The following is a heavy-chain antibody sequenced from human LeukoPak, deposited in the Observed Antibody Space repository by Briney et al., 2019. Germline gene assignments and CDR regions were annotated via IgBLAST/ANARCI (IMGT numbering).Heavy chain of an antibody. CDR3: TAGPWELDF. CDR2: IYNGGNT. Sequence: SETLSLTCTVSGVSINTYYASWIRQAPGKGLEFIGFIYNGGNTNYNPSLKSRATISVDTSNNQFSLRLTSVTAADTAMYYCTAGPWELDFWGQGTLVTVSS. V-gene: IGHV4-4*09. CDR1: GVSINTYY. D-gene: IGHD1-26*01. J-gene: IGHJ4*02.